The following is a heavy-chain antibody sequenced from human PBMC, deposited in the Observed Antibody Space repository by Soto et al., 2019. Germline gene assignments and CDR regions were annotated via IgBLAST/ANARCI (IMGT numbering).Heavy chain of an antibody. CDR2: ISAYNGNT. V-gene: IGHV1-18*01. J-gene: IGHJ3*02. Sequence: QVQLVQSGAEVKKPGASVKVSCKASGYTFTSYGISWVRQAPGQGLEWMGWISAYNGNTNYAQKLQGRVTMTTDTSTSTVYMELRSLRSDDTAVYYCARDQKPVSFKLLWFGEGIDAFDIWGQGTMVTVSS. CDR1: GYTFTSYG. CDR3: ARDQKPVSFKLLWFGEGIDAFDI. D-gene: IGHD3-10*01.